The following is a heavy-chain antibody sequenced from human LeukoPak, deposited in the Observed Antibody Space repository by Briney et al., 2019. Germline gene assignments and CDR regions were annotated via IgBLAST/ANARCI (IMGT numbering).Heavy chain of an antibody. D-gene: IGHD3-22*01. CDR1: GFTFGSYA. Sequence: GGSLRLSCAASGFTFGSYAVSWVRQAPGKGLEWVSFISPSGDRTSNADSVEGRFTISRDNPRNTLYLQMNSLRDEDTAVYYCAIMHGYYDGSGYWVQWGQGTLVTVSS. CDR2: ISPSGDRT. CDR3: AIMHGYYDGSGYWVQ. J-gene: IGHJ4*02. V-gene: IGHV3-23*01.